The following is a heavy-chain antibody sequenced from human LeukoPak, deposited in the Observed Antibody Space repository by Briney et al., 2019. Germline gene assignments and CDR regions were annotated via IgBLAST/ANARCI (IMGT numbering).Heavy chain of an antibody. D-gene: IGHD6-13*01. Sequence: GGSLRLSCAASGFTFSSYAMSWVRQAPGKGLDWVSAISGSGGSTYYADSVKGRFTISRDNSKNTLYLQMNSLRAEDTAVYYCANPQQLVPPAYWGQGTLVTVSS. CDR1: GFTFSSYA. CDR2: ISGSGGST. CDR3: ANPQQLVPPAY. J-gene: IGHJ4*02. V-gene: IGHV3-23*01.